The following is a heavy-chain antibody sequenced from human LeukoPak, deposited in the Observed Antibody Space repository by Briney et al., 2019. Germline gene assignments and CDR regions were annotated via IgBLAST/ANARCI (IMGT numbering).Heavy chain of an antibody. V-gene: IGHV4-34*01. Sequence: TLSLTCAVYGGSFSGYYWSWIRQPPGKGLEWIGEINHSGSTNYNPSLKSRVTMSVDTSKNQFSLKLSSVTAADTAVYYCARVSGYNWNYVDYWGQGTLVTVSS. D-gene: IGHD1-20*01. CDR3: ARVSGYNWNYVDY. CDR1: GGSFSGYY. J-gene: IGHJ4*02. CDR2: INHSGST.